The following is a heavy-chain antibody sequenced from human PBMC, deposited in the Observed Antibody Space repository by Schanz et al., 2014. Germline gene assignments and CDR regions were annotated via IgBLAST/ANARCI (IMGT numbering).Heavy chain of an antibody. V-gene: IGHV1-18*01. J-gene: IGHJ6*02. CDR1: GYTFTSYG. D-gene: IGHD6-13*01. Sequence: QVQLVQSGAEVKKPGASVKVSCKASGYTFTSYGISWVRQAPGQGLEWMGWISAYNGNTNYAQKLQGRVTMTTDTSTSTAYMELRSLRADDTAVYYWARDNLVSSSWYNYYGMDVWGQGTTVTVSS. CDR2: ISAYNGNT. CDR3: ARDNLVSSSWYNYYGMDV.